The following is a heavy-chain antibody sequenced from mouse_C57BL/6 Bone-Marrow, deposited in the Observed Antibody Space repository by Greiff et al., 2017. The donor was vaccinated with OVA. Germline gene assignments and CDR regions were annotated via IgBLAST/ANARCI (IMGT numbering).Heavy chain of an antibody. D-gene: IGHD1-1*01. J-gene: IGHJ1*03. CDR1: GYTFTDYY. CDR3: ARDYYGSRNWYFDV. CDR2: INPNNGGT. V-gene: IGHV1-26*01. Sequence: VQLQQSGPELVKPGASVKISCKASGYTFTDYYMNWVKQSHGKSLEWIGDINPNNGGTSYNQKFKGKATLTVDKSSSTAYMEIRSLTSDDSAVYYCARDYYGSRNWYFDVWGTGTTLTVSS.